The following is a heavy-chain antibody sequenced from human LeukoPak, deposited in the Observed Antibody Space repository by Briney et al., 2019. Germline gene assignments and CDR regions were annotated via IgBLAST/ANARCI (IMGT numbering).Heavy chain of an antibody. CDR1: GFTFSSYW. D-gene: IGHD3/OR15-3a*01. V-gene: IGHV3-7*03. J-gene: IGHJ6*03. CDR3: AKGGEWTDYYMDV. CDR2: IKQDGSEK. Sequence: GGSLRLSCAASGFTFSSYWMSWVRQAPGKGMEWVANIKQDGSEKYYVDSEKGRFTISRDNAKNSLYLQMNSLRAEDMALYYCAKGGEWTDYYMDVWGKGTTVTVSS.